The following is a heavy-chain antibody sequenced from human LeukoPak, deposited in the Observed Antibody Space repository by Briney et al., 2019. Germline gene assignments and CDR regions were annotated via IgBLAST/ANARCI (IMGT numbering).Heavy chain of an antibody. CDR1: GFTFSDYW. Sequence: GGSLRLSCAASGFTFSDYWMHWVRQAPGKGLVWVSIINTDTRGTYYADSVKGRFTISRDNAENTLYLQMNSLTAEDTAVYYCARAGAYRFDSWGQGTLVTVSS. D-gene: IGHD3-16*01. CDR3: ARAGAYRFDS. CDR2: INTDTRGT. J-gene: IGHJ4*02. V-gene: IGHV3-74*01.